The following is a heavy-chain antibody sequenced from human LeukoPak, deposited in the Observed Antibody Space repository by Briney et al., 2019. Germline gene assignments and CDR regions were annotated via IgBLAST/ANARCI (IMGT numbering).Heavy chain of an antibody. CDR2: FDRENGKT. J-gene: IGHJ4*02. V-gene: IGHV1-24*01. CDR3: ATGDYGGIYFDS. Sequence: ASVKVSCRVSGYSLTELSIHWVRQRPREGLEWMGGFDRENGKTLYSRDFEGRVTMTEDASLATAYLHLSSLRSDDTAVYYCATGDYGGIYFDSWGQGTLLIVSS. CDR1: GYSLTELS. D-gene: IGHD4-23*01.